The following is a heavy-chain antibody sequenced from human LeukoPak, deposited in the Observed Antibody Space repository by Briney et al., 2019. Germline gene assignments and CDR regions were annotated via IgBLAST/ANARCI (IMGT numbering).Heavy chain of an antibody. J-gene: IGHJ5*02. CDR3: ARRGLKTGWFDP. CDR1: GYTFTGYY. CDR2: INPNSGGT. V-gene: IGHV1-2*02. Sequence: ASVKVSCKASGYTFTGYYMHWVRQAPGQGLEWMEWINPNSGGTNYAQKFQGRVTMTRDTSISTAYMELSRLRSDDPAVYYCARRGLKTGWFDPWGQGTLVTVSS.